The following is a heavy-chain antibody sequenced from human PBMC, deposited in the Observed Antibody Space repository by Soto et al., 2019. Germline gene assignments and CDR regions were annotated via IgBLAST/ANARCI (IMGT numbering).Heavy chain of an antibody. J-gene: IGHJ6*02. CDR1: GYSFTSYW. Sequence: GESLKISCKGSGYSFTSYWISWVRQMPGKGLEWIGRIDPSDSYTNYSPSFQGHVTISADKSISTAYLQWSSLKASDTAMYYCASRRIAAAGLYYYYGMDVWGQGTTVTVSS. V-gene: IGHV5-10-1*01. CDR3: ASRRIAAAGLYYYYGMDV. CDR2: IDPSDSYT. D-gene: IGHD6-13*01.